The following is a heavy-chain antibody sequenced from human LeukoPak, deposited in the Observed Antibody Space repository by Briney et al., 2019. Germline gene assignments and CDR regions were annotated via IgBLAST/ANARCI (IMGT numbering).Heavy chain of an antibody. V-gene: IGHV4-39*01. Sequence: PSETLSLTCTVSGGSISSSSYYWGWICQPPGKGLEWIGSIYYSGSTYYNPSLKSRVTISVDTSKSQFSLKLSSVTAADTAVYYCARREWVGGWFDPWGQGTLVTVSS. CDR2: IYYSGST. CDR1: GGSISSSSYY. D-gene: IGHD3-3*01. J-gene: IGHJ5*02. CDR3: ARREWVGGWFDP.